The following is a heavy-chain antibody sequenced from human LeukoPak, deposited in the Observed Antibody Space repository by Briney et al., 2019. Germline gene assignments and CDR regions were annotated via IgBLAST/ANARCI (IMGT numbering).Heavy chain of an antibody. V-gene: IGHV3-30*02. CDR3: AKDLFAVRGMVPLDY. CDR2: IRYDGSNK. J-gene: IGHJ4*02. Sequence: GGSLRLSCAASGFTFSSYGMHWVRQAPGKGLEWVAFIRYDGSNKYYADSVKGRFTISRDNSKDTLYLQMNSLRAEDTAVYYCAKDLFAVRGMVPLDYWGQGTLVTVSS. D-gene: IGHD3-10*01. CDR1: GFTFSSYG.